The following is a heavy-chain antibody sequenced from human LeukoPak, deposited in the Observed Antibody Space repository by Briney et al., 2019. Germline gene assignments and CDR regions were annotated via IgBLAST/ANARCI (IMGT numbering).Heavy chain of an antibody. D-gene: IGHD6-13*01. CDR1: GFTFSSYG. Sequence: GGSLRLSCAASGFTFSSYGMHWVRQAPGKGLEWVAFIRYDGSNKYYVDSVKGRFTISRDNSKNTPYLQMNSLRAEDTAVYYCAKERGVGAGRTYLLLYYFDYWGQGTLVTVSS. CDR2: IRYDGSNK. V-gene: IGHV3-30*02. CDR3: AKERGVGAGRTYLLLYYFDY. J-gene: IGHJ4*02.